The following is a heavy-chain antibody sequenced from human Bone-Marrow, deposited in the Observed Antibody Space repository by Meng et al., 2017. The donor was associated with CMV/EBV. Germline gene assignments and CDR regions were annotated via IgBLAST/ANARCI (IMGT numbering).Heavy chain of an antibody. CDR1: GYTFTSYG. V-gene: IGHV1-18*01. J-gene: IGHJ6*02. CDR3: AKAGSGPTDIYYYYGMDV. D-gene: IGHD3-3*01. CDR2: ISAYNGNT. Sequence: GESLKISCKASGYTFTSYGISWVRQAPGQGLEWMGWISAYNGNTNYAQKLQGRVTMTTDTSTSTAYMELRSLRSDDTAVYYCAKAGSGPTDIYYYYGMDVWGQGTTVTVSS.